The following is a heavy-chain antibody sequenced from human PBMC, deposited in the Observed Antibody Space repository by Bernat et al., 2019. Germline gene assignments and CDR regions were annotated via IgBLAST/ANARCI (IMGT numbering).Heavy chain of an antibody. J-gene: IGHJ4*02. CDR3: ARDCRGGNCFFDN. CDR2: IYDDGST. V-gene: IGHV4-4*02. CDR1: GGSMTNTNW. Sequence: QVQLQESGPRLVKPSGTLSLNCVVSGGSMTNTNWWSWVRQPPGKGLEWIGEIYDDGSTNYNPSLKSRVSISLDKSKNQFSLNLRSMTAADTAVYYCARDCRGGNCFFDNWGQGTLITVSS. D-gene: IGHD2-15*01.